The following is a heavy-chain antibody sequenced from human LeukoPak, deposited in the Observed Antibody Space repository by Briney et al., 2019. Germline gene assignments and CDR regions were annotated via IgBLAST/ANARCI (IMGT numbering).Heavy chain of an antibody. V-gene: IGHV3-30-3*01. CDR1: GFTFTNYA. CDR3: ARDPFSVRFAGPFDY. CDR2: ISDDGSNK. Sequence: GRSLRLSCAASGFTFTNYAMHWVRQAPGKGLEWVAVISDDGSNKYYADSVKGRFTISRDNSKNTLYLQMNSLRAEDTAVYYCARDPFSVRFAGPFDYWGQGTLVTVSS. J-gene: IGHJ4*02. D-gene: IGHD3-10*01.